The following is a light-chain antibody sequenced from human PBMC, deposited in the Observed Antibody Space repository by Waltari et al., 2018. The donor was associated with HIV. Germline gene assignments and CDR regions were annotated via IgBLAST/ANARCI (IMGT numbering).Light chain of an antibody. V-gene: IGKV3-15*01. CDR2: DAA. Sequence: EIMMTQSPATLSVSPGERVTISCRASQSVNNNLAWYQQKPGPAPRLLIYDAASRATGIPARFSGSGSGTEFTLTISSLQAEDFAVYFCQQYSNWLLTFGPGTKVDI. CDR3: QQYSNWLLT. CDR1: QSVNNN. J-gene: IGKJ3*01.